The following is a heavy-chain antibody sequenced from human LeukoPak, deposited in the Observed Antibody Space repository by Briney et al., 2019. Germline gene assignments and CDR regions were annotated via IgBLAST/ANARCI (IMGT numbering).Heavy chain of an antibody. CDR3: AKDVHPLKSTVTTYFDY. Sequence: GGSLRLSCAASGFTFSSYGTHWVRQAPGKGLEWVAFIRYDGSNKYYADSVKGRFTISRDNSKNTLYLQMNSLRAEDTAVYYCAKDVHPLKSTVTTYFDYWGQGTLVTVSS. V-gene: IGHV3-30*02. CDR2: IRYDGSNK. J-gene: IGHJ4*02. CDR1: GFTFSSYG. D-gene: IGHD4-17*01.